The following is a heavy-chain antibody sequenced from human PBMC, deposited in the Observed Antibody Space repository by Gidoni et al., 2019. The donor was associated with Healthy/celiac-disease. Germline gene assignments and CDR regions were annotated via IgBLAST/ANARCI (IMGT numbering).Heavy chain of an antibody. D-gene: IGHD3-10*01. J-gene: IGHJ4*02. CDR1: GYTSTSYA. V-gene: IGHV1-18*04. Sequence: QVHLVQSGAEVKKPGASVKVAGKASGYTSTSYAISWVRQAPGQGLEWMGWISVYNGHTKYAQKIQGRVSMPTDTSTSTAYMELRSLRSDDTAVYYCAGGGGDTLTDFDYWGQGTLVTVSS. CDR2: ISVYNGHT. CDR3: AGGGGDTLTDFDY.